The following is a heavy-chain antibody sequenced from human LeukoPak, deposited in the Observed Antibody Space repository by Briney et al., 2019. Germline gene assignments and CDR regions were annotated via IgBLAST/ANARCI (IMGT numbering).Heavy chain of an antibody. Sequence: GMSLRLSCAASGLTFSTSWMTWVRQTPGKGLEWVANIKEDGTEKNYVDSVKGRFTISRNNTNNSLYLQMNGLRAEDTALYYCARTYGSGSSYRHFDSWGQGTLVTVS. CDR3: ARTYGSGSSYRHFDS. J-gene: IGHJ4*02. CDR1: GLTFSTSW. D-gene: IGHD3-10*01. V-gene: IGHV3-7*01. CDR2: IKEDGTEK.